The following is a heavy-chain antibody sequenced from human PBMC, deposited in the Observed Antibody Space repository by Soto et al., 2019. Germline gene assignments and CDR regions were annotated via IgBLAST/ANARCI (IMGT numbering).Heavy chain of an antibody. V-gene: IGHV3-64*02. CDR3: ARGRDGYNSIDY. D-gene: IGHD5-12*01. Sequence: EVQLVESGEGLVQPGGSLRLSCAASGFTFSSYAMHWVRQAPGKGLEYVSAISSNGGSTYYADSVKGRFTISRDNSKNTLYLQMGSLRAEDMAVYYWARGRDGYNSIDYWGQGTLVTVSS. J-gene: IGHJ4*02. CDR1: GFTFSSYA. CDR2: ISSNGGST.